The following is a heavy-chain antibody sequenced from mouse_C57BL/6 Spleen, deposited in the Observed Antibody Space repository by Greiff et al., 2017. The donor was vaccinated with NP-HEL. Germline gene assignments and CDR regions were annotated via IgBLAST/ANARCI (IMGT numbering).Heavy chain of an antibody. Sequence: EVQLQQSGPELVKPGASVRISCKASGYTFTDYYMNWVKQSHGKSLEWIGDINPNNGGTSYNQKFKGKATLTVDKSSSTAYMELRSLTSEDSAVSASPLSLVGMDYWGQGTSVTVSS. CDR1: GYTFTDYY. CDR2: INPNNGGT. D-gene: IGHD6-1*01. V-gene: IGHV1-26*01. CDR3: PLSLVGMDY. J-gene: IGHJ4*01.